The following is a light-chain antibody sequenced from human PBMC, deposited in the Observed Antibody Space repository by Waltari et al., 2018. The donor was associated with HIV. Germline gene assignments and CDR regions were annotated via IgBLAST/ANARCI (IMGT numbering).Light chain of an antibody. J-gene: IGLJ1*01. V-gene: IGLV3-19*01. Sequence: SSELTQDPAVSVALGQTVRIKCQGDSLRSYYASWYQQKAGQAPVLVIYGKNNRPSGIPDRFSGSSSGNTASLTITGAQAEDEADYYCNSRDSSGNHHVFGTGTKVTVL. CDR2: GKN. CDR3: NSRDSSGNHHV. CDR1: SLRSYY.